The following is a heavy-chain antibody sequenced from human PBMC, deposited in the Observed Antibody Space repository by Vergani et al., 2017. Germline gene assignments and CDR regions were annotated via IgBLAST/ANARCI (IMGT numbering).Heavy chain of an antibody. CDR3: AKAGSVTSGSLQYNFYTDG. CDR1: GFSFSSHA. D-gene: IGHD3-10*01. J-gene: IGHJ6*03. Sequence: QVQLAESGGGRVQPGRSLRLSCAASGFSFSSHAIHWVRQAPGKGLEGVAGISNDGSKKYYADSVKGRFTISRDNSKNTLDLQMNSLRTQDTAVYYCAKAGSVTSGSLQYNFYTDGWGKGATVTVS. V-gene: IGHV3-30*18. CDR2: ISNDGSKK.